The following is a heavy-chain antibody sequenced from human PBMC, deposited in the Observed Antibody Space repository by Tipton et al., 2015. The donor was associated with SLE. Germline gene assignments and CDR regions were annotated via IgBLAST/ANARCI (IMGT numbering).Heavy chain of an antibody. V-gene: IGHV3-23*01. CDR2: VTTSGFGT. D-gene: IGHD3-22*01. Sequence: GSLRLSCITSGFTFGDDAMSWVRQAPGKGLEWVSTVTTSGFGTYYADSLKGQFTISRDNSKNTLYLQMNSLRAEDTAVYYCARDSDYYDSSGFSSYYFDYWGQGTLVTVSS. CDR3: ARDSDYYDSSGFSSYYFDY. J-gene: IGHJ4*02. CDR1: GFTFGDDA.